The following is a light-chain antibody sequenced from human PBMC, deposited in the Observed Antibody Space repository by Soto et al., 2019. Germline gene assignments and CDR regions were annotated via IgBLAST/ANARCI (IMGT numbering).Light chain of an antibody. J-gene: IGKJ1*01. V-gene: IGKV1-5*01. CDR3: EEYNSYSWR. Sequence: DTGGRRASQSISNWLAWYQQKPGKAPKLLIFDASSLESGVPSRFSGSGSGTEFTLSIRSLQSDDFALSFCEEYNSYSWRFGEGTKVDIK. CDR1: QSISNW. CDR2: DAS.